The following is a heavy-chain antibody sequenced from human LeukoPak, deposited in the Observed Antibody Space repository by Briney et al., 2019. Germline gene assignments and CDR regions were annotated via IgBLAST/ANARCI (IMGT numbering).Heavy chain of an antibody. J-gene: IGHJ4*02. CDR3: ARHITSGSRFADY. Sequence: MPSETLSLTCAVSGYSISSGYYWGWIRQPPGEGLEWIGSIYHSGSTYYNPSLKSRVTISVDTSKNQFSLKLSSVTAADTAVYYCARHITSGSRFADYWGQGTLVTVSS. CDR2: IYHSGST. CDR1: GYSISSGYY. D-gene: IGHD1-20*01. V-gene: IGHV4-38-2*01.